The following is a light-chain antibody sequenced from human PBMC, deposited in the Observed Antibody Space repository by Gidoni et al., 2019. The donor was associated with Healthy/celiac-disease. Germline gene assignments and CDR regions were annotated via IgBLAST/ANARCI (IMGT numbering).Light chain of an antibody. CDR2: GAS. CDR3: QQYGSAPYT. J-gene: IGKJ2*01. Sequence: VLTQSPGPLSLSPGERATLSCRASQSVSSSDLAWYQQKPGQAPRLLIYGASSRATGSPDRFSGSGSGTDFTLTISRREPEDFAVYYCQQYGSAPYTFGQGTKLEIK. V-gene: IGKV3-20*01. CDR1: QSVSSSD.